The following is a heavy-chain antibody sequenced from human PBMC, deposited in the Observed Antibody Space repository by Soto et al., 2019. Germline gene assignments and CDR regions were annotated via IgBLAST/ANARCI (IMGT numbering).Heavy chain of an antibody. CDR1: GRSITSYY. J-gene: IGHJ4*02. Sequence: ETLSLTCSVSGRSITSYYWSWVRQPPGKGLEWIGYIYDNGITSQNPSLKSRVTMSADTSQNQFSLKLTSVTGADTAVYYCARTYDSNGYANEFDSWGQGILVTVSS. D-gene: IGHD3-22*01. CDR2: IYDNGIT. V-gene: IGHV4-59*12. CDR3: ARTYDSNGYANEFDS.